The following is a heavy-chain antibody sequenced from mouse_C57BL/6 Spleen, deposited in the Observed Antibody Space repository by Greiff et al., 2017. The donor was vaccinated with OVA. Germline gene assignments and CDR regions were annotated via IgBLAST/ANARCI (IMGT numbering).Heavy chain of an antibody. D-gene: IGHD4-1*01. CDR2: INPGSGGT. CDR3: AELSMDY. V-gene: IGHV1-54*01. CDR1: GYAFTNYL. Sequence: VQLQQSGAELVRPGTSVKVSCKASGYAFTNYLIEWAKQRPGQGLEWVGVINPGSGGTYYNEKFKGKATLTADKSSSTAYMQLSSLTSEDSAVYFCAELSMDYWGQGTSVTVSS. J-gene: IGHJ4*01.